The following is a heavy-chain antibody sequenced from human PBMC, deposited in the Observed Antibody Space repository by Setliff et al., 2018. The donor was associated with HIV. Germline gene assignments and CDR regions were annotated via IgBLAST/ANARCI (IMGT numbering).Heavy chain of an antibody. CDR1: GFTFSSYD. V-gene: IGHV3-7*03. CDR2: IKQDGSEK. Sequence: GGSLRLSCAASGFTFSSYDMTWVRQAPGKGLEWVANIKQDGSEKYYVDSVKGRFTISRDNAKNSLYLQMNSLRAEDTAVYYCARDISLGILYTTPDYWGQGTLVTVSS. D-gene: IGHD2-15*01. CDR3: ARDISLGILYTTPDY. J-gene: IGHJ4*02.